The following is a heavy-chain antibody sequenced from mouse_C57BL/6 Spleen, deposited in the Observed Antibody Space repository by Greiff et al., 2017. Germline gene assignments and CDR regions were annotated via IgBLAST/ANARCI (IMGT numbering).Heavy chain of an antibody. D-gene: IGHD2-5*01. CDR3: RAYYSNPYYFDY. CDR1: GYTFTSYW. J-gene: IGHJ2*01. CDR2: IYPGNSDT. Sequence: VHVKQSGTVLARPGASVKMSCKTSGYTFTSYWMHWVKQRPGQGLEWIGAIYPGNSDTSYNQKFKGKAKLTAVTSASTAYMELSSLTNEDSAVYYCRAYYSNPYYFDYWGQGTTLTVSS. V-gene: IGHV1-5*01.